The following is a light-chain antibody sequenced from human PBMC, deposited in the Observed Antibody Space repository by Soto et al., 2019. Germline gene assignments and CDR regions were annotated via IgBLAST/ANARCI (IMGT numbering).Light chain of an antibody. V-gene: IGKV3-15*01. J-gene: IGKJ1*01. CDR3: QQYSSRPPWT. CDR1: QSVSSN. CDR2: GAS. Sequence: DIVLTQSPATLSVSPGERATLSCRASQSVSSNLAWYQQRPGQAPRLLIYGASTRATGIPATFSGSGSGTEFTLTISSLQSEDFALYYCQQYSSRPPWTFGQGTKVEFK.